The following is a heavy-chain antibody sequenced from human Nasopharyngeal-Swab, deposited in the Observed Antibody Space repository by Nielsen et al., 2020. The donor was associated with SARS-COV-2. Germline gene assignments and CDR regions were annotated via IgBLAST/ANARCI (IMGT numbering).Heavy chain of an antibody. CDR1: GGSVSSDIYS. D-gene: IGHD1-1*01. J-gene: IGHJ4*02. Sequence: SETQSLTCTVSGGSVSSDIYSWGWIRQPPGKGLEWIGYVVYSGRTNYNPSLKSRVTISVDTSKDQFSLKLNSVTAADTAMYFCARTTTTTPFDSWGQGILVTVSS. V-gene: IGHV4-61*01. CDR3: ARTTTTTPFDS. CDR2: VVYSGRT.